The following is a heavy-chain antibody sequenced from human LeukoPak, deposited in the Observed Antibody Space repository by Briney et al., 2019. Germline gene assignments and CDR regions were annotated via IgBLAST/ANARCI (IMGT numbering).Heavy chain of an antibody. V-gene: IGHV4-61*01. J-gene: IGHJ5*02. CDR2: IYYSGST. D-gene: IGHD7-27*01. Sequence: PSETLSLTCTVSGGSISSSSYYWSWIRQPPGKGLEWIGYIYYSGSTNYNPSLKSRVTISVDTSKNQFSLKLSSVTTADTAVYYCARDGDLGFDPWGQGTLVTVSS. CDR1: GGSISSSSYY. CDR3: ARDGDLGFDP.